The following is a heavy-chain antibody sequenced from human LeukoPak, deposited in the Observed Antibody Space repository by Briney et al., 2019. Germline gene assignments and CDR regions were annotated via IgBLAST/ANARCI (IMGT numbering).Heavy chain of an antibody. V-gene: IGHV1-46*01. D-gene: IGHD3-22*01. J-gene: IGHJ5*02. CDR2: INPSDGSA. CDR1: GYTFTSNY. CDR3: ARADSGGDSSGYKWFDP. Sequence: ASVKVSCKASGYTFTSNYMHWVRQAPGQGLEWMGIINPSDGSANSAQKFQGRITMTRDTSTSTVYMELSSLRSEDTAVYYCARADSGGDSSGYKWFDPWGQGTLVTVSS.